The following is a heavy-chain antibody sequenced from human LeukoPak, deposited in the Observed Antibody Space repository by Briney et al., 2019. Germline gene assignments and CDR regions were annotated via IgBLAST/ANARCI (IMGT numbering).Heavy chain of an antibody. CDR1: GYTFTSYD. V-gene: IGHV1-8*01. D-gene: IGHD4-17*01. CDR3: ATESDYGDRFDY. Sequence: ASVKVSCKASGYTFTSYDINWVRQATGQGLEWMGWMNPNSGNTGYAQKFQGRVTMTRNTSISTAYMELSSLRSEDTAVYYCATESDYGDRFDYWGQGTLVTVSS. J-gene: IGHJ4*02. CDR2: MNPNSGNT.